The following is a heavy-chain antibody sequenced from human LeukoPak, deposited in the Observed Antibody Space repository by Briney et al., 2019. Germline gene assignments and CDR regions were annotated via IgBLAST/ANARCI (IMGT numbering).Heavy chain of an antibody. J-gene: IGHJ4*01. CDR3: ASGRHDFVH. D-gene: IGHD3-16*01. V-gene: IGHV3-7*01. CDR1: RFAFTTYW. CDR2: INLDGTEV. Sequence: GGSLRLSCSASRFAFTTYWMTWVRQAPGKGLEWVVNINLDGTEVHYVDSLKDRFTISRDNAGNSLYLQMNSLRAEDTAVYYCASGRHDFVHWGHGTLVTVSS.